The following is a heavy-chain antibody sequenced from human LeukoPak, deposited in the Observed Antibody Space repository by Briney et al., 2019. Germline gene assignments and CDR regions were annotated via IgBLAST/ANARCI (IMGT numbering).Heavy chain of an antibody. Sequence: GGSLRLSCAASGFTFSSTWMNWVRQGPGKGLEWVSRITSDGSSTIYADSVKGRFTISRDNAKNSLYLQMNSLRAEDTAVYNCARVPLNYYYYMDVWGKGTTVTVSS. J-gene: IGHJ6*03. CDR2: ITSDGSST. CDR3: ARVPLNYYYYMDV. CDR1: GFTFSSTW. V-gene: IGHV3-74*01.